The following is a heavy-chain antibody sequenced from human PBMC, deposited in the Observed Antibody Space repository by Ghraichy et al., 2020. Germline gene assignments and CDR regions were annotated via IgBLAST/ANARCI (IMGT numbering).Heavy chain of an antibody. D-gene: IGHD3-10*01. CDR1: GGTFSSYA. CDR2: IIPIFGTA. J-gene: IGHJ4*02. Sequence: SVKVSCKASGGTFSSYAISWVRQAPGQGLEWMGGIIPIFGTANYAQKFQGRVTITADESTSTAYMELSSLRSEDTAVYYCARESPNYYGSGSSLSFGYWGQGTLVTVSS. V-gene: IGHV1-69*13. CDR3: ARESPNYYGSGSSLSFGY.